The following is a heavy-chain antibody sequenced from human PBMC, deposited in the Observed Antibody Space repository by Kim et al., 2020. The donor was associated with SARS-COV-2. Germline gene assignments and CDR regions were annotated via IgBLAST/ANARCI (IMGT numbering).Heavy chain of an antibody. V-gene: IGHV7-4-1*02. CDR2: INTNTGNP. Sequence: ASVKVSCKASGYTFTSYAMNWVRQAPGQGLEWMGWINTNTGNPTYAQGFTGRFVFSLDTSVSTAYLQISSLKAEDTAVYYCARNDSSGWFIYYYYGMDVWGQGTTVTVSS. CDR1: GYTFTSYA. J-gene: IGHJ6*02. CDR3: ARNDSSGWFIYYYYGMDV. D-gene: IGHD6-19*01.